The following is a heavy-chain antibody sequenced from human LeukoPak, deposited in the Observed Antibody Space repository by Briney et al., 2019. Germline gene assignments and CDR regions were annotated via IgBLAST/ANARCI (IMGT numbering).Heavy chain of an antibody. CDR1: GFTFSGHW. V-gene: IGHV3-7*05. Sequence: PGGSLRLSCAASGFTFSGHWMSWVRQAPGKGLEWVANIKQDGSEKYYVGSVKGRFTISRDNAKNSLYLQMNSLRAEDTAVYYCAREWCRGDSCYRIFDYWGQGTLVTVSS. D-gene: IGHD2-15*01. J-gene: IGHJ4*02. CDR2: IKQDGSEK. CDR3: AREWCRGDSCYRIFDY.